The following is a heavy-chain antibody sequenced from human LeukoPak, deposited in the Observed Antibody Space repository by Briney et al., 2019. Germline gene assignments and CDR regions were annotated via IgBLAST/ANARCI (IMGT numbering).Heavy chain of an antibody. J-gene: IGHJ6*03. CDR3: AREWFGELLYYYMDV. D-gene: IGHD3-10*01. CDR1: GGSFSGYY. Sequence: SETLSLTCAVYGGSFSGYYWSWIRQPPGKGLEWIGEINHSGSTNYNPSLKSRVTMSVDTSKNQFSLKLSSVTAADTAVYYCAREWFGELLYYYMDVWGKGTTVTISS. CDR2: INHSGST. V-gene: IGHV4-34*01.